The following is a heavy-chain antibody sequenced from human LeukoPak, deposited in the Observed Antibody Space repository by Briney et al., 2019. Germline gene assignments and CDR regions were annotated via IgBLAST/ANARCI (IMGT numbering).Heavy chain of an antibody. CDR2: ISSSGSSV. Sequence: PGGSLRLSCAASGFTFSSFEMIWVRQAPGKGLEWVSYISSSGSSVSYADSVKGRFTISRDNAKNSLYLQMSSLRAEDTAVYYCARNGHGLGIWGQATMLTVPS. D-gene: IGHD1-1*01. CDR3: ARNGHGLGI. CDR1: GFTFSSFE. J-gene: IGHJ3*02. V-gene: IGHV3-48*03.